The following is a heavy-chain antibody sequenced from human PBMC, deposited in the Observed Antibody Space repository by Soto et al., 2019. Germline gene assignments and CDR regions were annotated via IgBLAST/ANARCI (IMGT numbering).Heavy chain of an antibody. CDR1: GFTFSSYA. Sequence: PGGSLRLSCAASGFTFSSYAMSWVRQAPGKGLEWVSAISGSGSTYYADSVKGRFTISRDNSKNTLYLQMNSLRAEDTAVYYCAKGVGYQLRLFDYWGQGTLVTVSS. D-gene: IGHD2-2*01. J-gene: IGHJ4*02. CDR3: AKGVGYQLRLFDY. V-gene: IGHV3-23*01. CDR2: ISGSGST.